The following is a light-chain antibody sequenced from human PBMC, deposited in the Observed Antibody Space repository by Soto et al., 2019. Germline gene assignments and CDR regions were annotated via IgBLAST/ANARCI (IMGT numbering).Light chain of an antibody. J-gene: IGKJ1*01. CDR3: LQHNNYPRT. Sequence: DIQMTQSPSSLSASVGDRVTITCRASQGIRNDLNWYQQKPGKAPKRLIYAASSMQSGIPSMLSGSGSWTEFTLTNSSLQPEDFATYYCLQHNNYPRTFGQGTKVEIK. CDR1: QGIRND. V-gene: IGKV1-17*01. CDR2: AAS.